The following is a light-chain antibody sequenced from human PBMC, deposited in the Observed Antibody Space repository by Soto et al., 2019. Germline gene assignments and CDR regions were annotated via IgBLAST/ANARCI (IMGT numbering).Light chain of an antibody. V-gene: IGKV1-8*01. CDR1: QGISSY. CDR2: AAS. CDR3: QQYYSYPRT. Sequence: AIRMTQSPSSLSASTGDRVTITCRASQGISSYLAWYQQKPGKAPKLLIYAASTLQSGVPSRFSGSGSGTDFTLTISCLQSEDFATYDWQQYYSYPRTFGQGTKVEIK. J-gene: IGKJ1*01.